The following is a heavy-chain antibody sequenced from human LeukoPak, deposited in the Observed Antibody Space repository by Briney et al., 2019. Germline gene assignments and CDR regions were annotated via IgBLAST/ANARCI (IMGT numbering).Heavy chain of an antibody. Sequence: PSETLSLTCAVYGESFSGYYWTWIREPPGKGLEWIGDINHSGSANYSPPLKSRVTISVDTPKNQFSLKLTSVTAADTAVYYCARHSYRSGWSPIDYWGQGTLVTVSS. V-gene: IGHV4-34*01. D-gene: IGHD6-19*01. CDR2: INHSGSA. CDR1: GESFSGYY. CDR3: ARHSYRSGWSPIDY. J-gene: IGHJ4*02.